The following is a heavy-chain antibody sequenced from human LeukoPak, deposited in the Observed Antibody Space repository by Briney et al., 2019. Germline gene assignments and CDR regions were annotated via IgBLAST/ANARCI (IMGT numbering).Heavy chain of an antibody. V-gene: IGHV1-2*02. CDR3: ARGFPRIAVAGRVYHWWWFDP. J-gene: IGHJ5*02. D-gene: IGHD6-19*01. CDR2: INPNSGGT. Sequence: ASVKVSCKASGYTFTGYYMHWVRQAPGQGLEWMGWINPNSGGTNYAQKFQGRVTMTRDTSISTAYMELSRLRSDDTAVYYCARGFPRIAVAGRVYHWWWFDPWGQGTLVTVSS. CDR1: GYTFTGYY.